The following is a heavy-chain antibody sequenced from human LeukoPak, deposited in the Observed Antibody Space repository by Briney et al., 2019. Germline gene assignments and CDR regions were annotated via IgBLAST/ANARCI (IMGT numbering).Heavy chain of an antibody. CDR2: IGGSGGST. J-gene: IGHJ4*02. D-gene: IGHD1-7*01. CDR1: GFTFSSYA. V-gene: IGHV3-23*01. Sequence: GGSLRLSCAASGFTFSSYAMSWVRQAPGKGLEWVSAIGGSGGSTYYADSVKGRFTISRDNSKNTLYLQMNSLRAEDTAVYYCISEEELNYFDYWGQGTLVTVSS. CDR3: ISEEELNYFDY.